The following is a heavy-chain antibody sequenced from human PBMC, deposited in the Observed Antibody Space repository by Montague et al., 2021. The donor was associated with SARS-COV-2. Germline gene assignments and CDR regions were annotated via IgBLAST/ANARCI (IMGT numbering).Heavy chain of an antibody. CDR1: GTSFSGYY. D-gene: IGHD3-10*01. V-gene: IGHV4-34*01. Sequence: SETLSLTCAVHGTSFSGYYWNWIRQPSGKGLEWIGEINHGGSTEYSPSLKSRLTISADTSKNQFSLKLTSVAAADTAVYYCARLRDGVVPSPILGVGPYYSYYYMDVWGRGTTVTVSS. CDR3: ARLRDGVVPSPILGVGPYYSYYYMDV. CDR2: INHGGST. J-gene: IGHJ6*03.